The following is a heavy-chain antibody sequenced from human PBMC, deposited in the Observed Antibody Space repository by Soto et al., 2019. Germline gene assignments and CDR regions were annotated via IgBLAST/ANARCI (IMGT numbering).Heavy chain of an antibody. Sequence: EVPLLESGGGLVQPGGSLRLSCAASGFTFSSYAMSWVRQAPGKGLEWVSAISGSGGSTYYADSVKGRFTISRDNSKNTLYLQMNSLRAEDTAVYYCAKDGAYYGSGSYYRWFDPWGQGTLVTVSS. CDR2: ISGSGGST. J-gene: IGHJ5*02. D-gene: IGHD3-10*01. V-gene: IGHV3-23*01. CDR1: GFTFSSYA. CDR3: AKDGAYYGSGSYYRWFDP.